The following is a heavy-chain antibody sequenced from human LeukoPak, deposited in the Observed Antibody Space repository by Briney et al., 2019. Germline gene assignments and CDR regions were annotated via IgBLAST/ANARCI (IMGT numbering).Heavy chain of an antibody. CDR1: GGSISSSSYY. D-gene: IGHD3-9*01. CDR3: ARQDDIFDY. J-gene: IGHJ4*02. V-gene: IGHV4-61*02. CDR2: IYTDGST. Sequence: PSETLSLTCTVSGGSISSSSYYWGWIRQPAGKGLEWIGRIYTDGSTNYNPSLKSRVTISVDTSKNQFSLKLSSVTAADTAVYYCARQDDIFDYWGQGTLVTVSS.